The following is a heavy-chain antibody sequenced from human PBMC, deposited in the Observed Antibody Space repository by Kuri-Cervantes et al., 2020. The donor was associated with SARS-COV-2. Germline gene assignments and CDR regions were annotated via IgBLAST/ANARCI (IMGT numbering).Heavy chain of an antibody. D-gene: IGHD5-12*01. V-gene: IGHV3-7*01. J-gene: IGHJ4*02. CDR1: GFTFSSYA. CDR2: IKQDGSEK. Sequence: ETLSLTCAASGFTFSSYAMSWVRQPPGKGLEWVANIKQDGSEKYYVDSVKGRFTISRDNAKNSLYLQMNSLRAEDTAVYYCAREGRGYAYFDYWGQGTLVAVSS. CDR3: AREGRGYAYFDY.